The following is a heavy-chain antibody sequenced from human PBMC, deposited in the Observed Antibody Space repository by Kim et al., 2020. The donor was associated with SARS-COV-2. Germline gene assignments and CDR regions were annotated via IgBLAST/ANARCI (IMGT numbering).Heavy chain of an antibody. CDR2: ISSSSSYT. D-gene: IGHD6-19*01. CDR3: ARTRKMDAREGIAVAGTCDY. CDR1: GFTFSDYY. J-gene: IGHJ4*02. Sequence: GGSLRLSCAASGFTFSDYYMSWIRQAPGKGLEWVSYISSSSSYTNYADSVKGRFTISRDNAKNSLYLQMNSLRAEDTAVYYCARTRKMDAREGIAVAGTCDYWGQGTLVTVSS. V-gene: IGHV3-11*06.